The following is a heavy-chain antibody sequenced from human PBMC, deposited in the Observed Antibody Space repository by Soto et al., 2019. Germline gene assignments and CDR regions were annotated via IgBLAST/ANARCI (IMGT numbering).Heavy chain of an antibody. CDR1: GFTFSSYA. D-gene: IGHD2-21*02. CDR3: AKEHIVVVTAIRGFDY. CDR2: ISGSGGST. V-gene: IGHV3-23*01. Sequence: EVQLLESGGGLVQPGGSLRLSCAASGFTFSSYAMSWVRQAPGKGLEWVSAISGSGGSTYYADSVKGRFTISRDNSKNTLYLQMNSMRAEDTAVYYCAKEHIVVVTAIRGFDYWGQGTLVTVAS. J-gene: IGHJ4*02.